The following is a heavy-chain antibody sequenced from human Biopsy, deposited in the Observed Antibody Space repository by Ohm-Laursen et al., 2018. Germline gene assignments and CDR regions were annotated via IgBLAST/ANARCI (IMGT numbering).Heavy chain of an antibody. J-gene: IGHJ5*02. D-gene: IGHD3-22*01. CDR3: TRGGYYYDSLAYYYWFDP. V-gene: IGHV1-2*02. CDR1: GYTFTGYH. CDR2: INAKTGDT. Sequence: GSSVKVSCKSSGYTFTGYHVHWVRQAPGQGLEWMGWINAKTGDTSYAQKFQGRVTMTRDMSISTAYVDLSSLRSDDTAVYYCTRGGYYYDSLAYYYWFDPWGQGTLVTVSS.